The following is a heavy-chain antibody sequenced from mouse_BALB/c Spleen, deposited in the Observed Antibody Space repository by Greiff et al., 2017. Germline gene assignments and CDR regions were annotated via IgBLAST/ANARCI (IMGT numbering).Heavy chain of an antibody. D-gene: IGHD2-4*01. CDR2: IWSGGST. CDR1: GFSLTSYG. V-gene: IGHV2-2*02. J-gene: IGHJ4*01. Sequence: VMLVESGPGLVQPSQSLSITCTVSGFSLTSYGVHWVRQSPGKGLEWLGVIWSGGSTDYNAAFISRLSISKDNSKSQVFFKMNSLQANDTAIYYCARRGLRRGDAMDYWGQGTSVTVSS. CDR3: ARRGLRRGDAMDY.